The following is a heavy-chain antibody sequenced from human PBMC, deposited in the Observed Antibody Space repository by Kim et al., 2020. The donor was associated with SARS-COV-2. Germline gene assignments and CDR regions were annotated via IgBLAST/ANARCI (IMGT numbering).Heavy chain of an antibody. D-gene: IGHD3-9*01. CDR2: IYHSGST. J-gene: IGHJ4*02. CDR3: ASAISRTVDY. CDR1: GGSISSTNW. V-gene: IGHV4-4*02. Sequence: SETLSLTCAVSGGSISSTNWWTWVRQPPGKGLEWIGKIYHSGSTNYNPSLSSRVTISADKSKNHFSLKLTSVTAADTAVYYCASAISRTVDYWGQGTLVTVSS.